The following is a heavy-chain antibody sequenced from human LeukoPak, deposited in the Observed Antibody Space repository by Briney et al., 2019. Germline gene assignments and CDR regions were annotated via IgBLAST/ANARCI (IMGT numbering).Heavy chain of an antibody. Sequence: GRSLRLSRAASGFTFSSYGMHWVRQAPGKGLEWVAVIWYDGSNKYYADSVKGRFTISRDNSKNTLYLQMNSLRAEDTAVYYCAREHGLYYDFWSGSPGDAFDIWGQGTMVTVSS. CDR2: IWYDGSNK. V-gene: IGHV3-33*01. CDR3: AREHGLYYDFWSGSPGDAFDI. D-gene: IGHD3-3*01. J-gene: IGHJ3*02. CDR1: GFTFSSYG.